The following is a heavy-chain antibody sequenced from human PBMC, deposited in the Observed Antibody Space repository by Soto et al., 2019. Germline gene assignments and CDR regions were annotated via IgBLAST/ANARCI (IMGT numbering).Heavy chain of an antibody. CDR1: GGSFSGYY. V-gene: IGHV4-34*01. J-gene: IGHJ4*02. CDR2: INHSGST. Sequence: SETLSLTCAVYGGSFSGYYWSWIRQPPGKGLEWIGEINHSGSTNYNPSLKSRVTISVDTSKNQFSLKLSSVTAADTAVYYCARGVAGYYDYVWGSYRYRYFDYWGQGTLVTSPQ. CDR3: ARGVAGYYDYVWGSYRYRYFDY. D-gene: IGHD3-16*02.